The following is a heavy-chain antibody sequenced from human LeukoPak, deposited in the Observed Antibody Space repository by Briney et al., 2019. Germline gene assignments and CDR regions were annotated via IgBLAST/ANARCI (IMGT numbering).Heavy chain of an antibody. CDR1: GDSISSGAYY. D-gene: IGHD1-20*01. Sequence: SETLSLTCSVSGDSISSGAYYWGWIRQPPGKGLDWIGHIYYSGNTYYNPSLKSRVTISVDTSKNQFSLKITSVTAADTAVYYCVTIPYITGPYHFDYWGQGTLVTVSS. J-gene: IGHJ4*02. CDR2: IYYSGNT. CDR3: VTIPYITGPYHFDY. V-gene: IGHV4-39*07.